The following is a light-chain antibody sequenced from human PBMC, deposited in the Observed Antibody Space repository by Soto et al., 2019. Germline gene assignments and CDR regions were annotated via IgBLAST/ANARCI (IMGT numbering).Light chain of an antibody. CDR1: NSNIGNNT. J-gene: IGLJ2*01. V-gene: IGLV1-44*01. CDR3: AAWNDSLNGHVV. Sequence: QPVLTQPPSASGTPGQRVTISCSGSNSNIGNNTVNWYQQLPGTAPKLLIYSDHQRPSGVPDRFSGSKSGTSASLAISGLQSEDEADYYCAAWNDSLNGHVVFGGGTKLTVL. CDR2: SDH.